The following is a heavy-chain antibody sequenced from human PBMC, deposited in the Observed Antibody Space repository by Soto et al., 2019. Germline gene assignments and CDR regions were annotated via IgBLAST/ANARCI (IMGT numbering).Heavy chain of an antibody. CDR3: ARLSTDSSGWYRGFDY. V-gene: IGHV4-39*01. Sequence: QLQLQESGPGLVKPSETLSLTCTVSGGSISSSSYYWGWIRQPPGKGLEWIGSIYYSGSTYYNPSLKSRVTISVDTSKNQFSLKLSSVTAADTAVYYCARLSTDSSGWYRGFDYWGQGTLVTVSS. D-gene: IGHD6-19*01. CDR2: IYYSGST. J-gene: IGHJ4*02. CDR1: GGSISSSSYY.